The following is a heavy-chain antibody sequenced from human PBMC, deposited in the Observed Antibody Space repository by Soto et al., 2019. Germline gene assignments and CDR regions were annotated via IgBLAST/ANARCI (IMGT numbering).Heavy chain of an antibody. CDR3: ARYSGTYYVY. CDR1: GGSISSFY. CDR2: ISYSGST. J-gene: IGHJ4*02. Sequence: ETLSLTCTVSGGSISSFYWSWIRQPPGKGLEWIGFISYSGSTSYNPSLNSRVTISVDTSKNHFSLKLTSVTAADTALYYCARYSGTYYVYWGQGTLVT. V-gene: IGHV4-59*01. D-gene: IGHD1-26*01.